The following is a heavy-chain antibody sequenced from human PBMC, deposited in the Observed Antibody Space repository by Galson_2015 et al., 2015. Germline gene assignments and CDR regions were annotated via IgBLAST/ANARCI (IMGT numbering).Heavy chain of an antibody. Sequence: SLRLSCAASGFTFSSYWMTWVRQGPGKGLEWVANIKQDGSEKYYVDSVKGRFTISRDNAKNSLYLQMNSLRVEDTAVYYCARDGPFTTSWRQNWFDPWGQGTLVTVAS. CDR2: IKQDGSEK. J-gene: IGHJ5*02. V-gene: IGHV3-7*03. CDR3: ARDGPFTTSWRQNWFDP. CDR1: GFTFSSYW. D-gene: IGHD1-14*01.